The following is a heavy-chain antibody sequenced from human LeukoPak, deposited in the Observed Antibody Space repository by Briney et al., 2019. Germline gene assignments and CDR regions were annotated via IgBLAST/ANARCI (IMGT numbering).Heavy chain of an antibody. CDR1: GFTFDDYG. Sequence: GGSLRLSCAASGFTFDDYGMSWVRQAPGKGLEWVSGINWNGGSTGYADSVKGRFTISRDNAKNSLYLQMNSLRAEDTALYYCARSHNSGYDWCVDYWGQGTLVTVSS. CDR3: ARSHNSGYDWCVDY. V-gene: IGHV3-20*04. D-gene: IGHD5-12*01. CDR2: INWNGGST. J-gene: IGHJ4*02.